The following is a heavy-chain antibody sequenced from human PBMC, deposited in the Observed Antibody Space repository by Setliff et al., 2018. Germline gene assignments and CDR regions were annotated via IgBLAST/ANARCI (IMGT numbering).Heavy chain of an antibody. CDR2: IIPILGIA. J-gene: IGHJ3*02. Sequence: GASVKVSCKASGYTFTSYAMHWVRQAPGQRLEWMGRIIPILGIANYAQKFQGRVTITADKSTSTAYMELSSLRSEDTAVYYCARWATVTTENAFDIWGQGTMVTVSS. V-gene: IGHV1-69*04. CDR3: ARWATVTTENAFDI. D-gene: IGHD4-17*01. CDR1: GYTFTSYA.